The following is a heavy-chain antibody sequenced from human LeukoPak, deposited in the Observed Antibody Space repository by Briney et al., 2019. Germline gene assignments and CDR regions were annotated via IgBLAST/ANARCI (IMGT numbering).Heavy chain of an antibody. Sequence: GASVKVSCKASGYSFTSSGISWVRQAPGQGLEWMGWISAYNGNTNYAQKLQGRVTMTTDTSTSTAYMELRSLRSDDTAVYYCARARTVGRAVAGTGAPKNNWFDPWGQGTLVTVSS. CDR3: ARARTVGRAVAGTGAPKNNWFDP. CDR1: GYSFTSSG. V-gene: IGHV1-18*01. CDR2: ISAYNGNT. J-gene: IGHJ5*02. D-gene: IGHD6-19*01.